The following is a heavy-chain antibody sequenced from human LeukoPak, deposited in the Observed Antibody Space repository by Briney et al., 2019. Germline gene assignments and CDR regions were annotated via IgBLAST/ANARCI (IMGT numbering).Heavy chain of an antibody. CDR1: GGSFSGYY. D-gene: IGHD6-13*01. Sequence: SETLSLTCAVYGGSFSGYYWSWIRQPPGKGLEWIGEINHSGSTNYNPSLKSRVTISVDTSKNQFSLKLSSVTAADTAVYYCARPGYIGYWGQGTLVTVSS. J-gene: IGHJ4*02. V-gene: IGHV4-34*01. CDR2: INHSGST. CDR3: ARPGYIGY.